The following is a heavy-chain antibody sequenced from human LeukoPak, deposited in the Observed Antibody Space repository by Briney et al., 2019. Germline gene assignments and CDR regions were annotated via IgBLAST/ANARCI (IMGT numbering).Heavy chain of an antibody. J-gene: IGHJ4*02. Sequence: SQTLSLTCAISGDSFSSNSATWNWIRQSPSRGLEWLGRTYYRSKWYNDYAVSVKSRITVNPDTSKNQLSLQLNSVTAEDTAIYYCARGRKLASTMYYFDYWGQGTLVTVSS. CDR3: ARGRKLASTMYYFDY. CDR2: TYYRSKWYN. V-gene: IGHV6-1*01. D-gene: IGHD3-10*02. CDR1: GDSFSSNSAT.